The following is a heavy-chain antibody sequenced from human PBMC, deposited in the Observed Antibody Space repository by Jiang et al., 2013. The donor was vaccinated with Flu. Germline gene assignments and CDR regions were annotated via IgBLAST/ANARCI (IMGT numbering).Heavy chain of an antibody. J-gene: IGHJ4*02. D-gene: IGHD3-10*01. Sequence: QLVEVWGRAWSSLGRSLRLSCAASGFTFSSYGMHWVRQAPGKGLEWVAVIWYDGSNKYYADSVKGRFTISRDNSKNTLYLQMSSLKASDTAMYYCAREEGRMVRGLRNHNFDYWGQGTLVTVSS. CDR2: IWYDGSNK. V-gene: IGHV3-33*01. CDR3: AREEGRMVRGLRNHNFDY. CDR1: GFTFSSYG.